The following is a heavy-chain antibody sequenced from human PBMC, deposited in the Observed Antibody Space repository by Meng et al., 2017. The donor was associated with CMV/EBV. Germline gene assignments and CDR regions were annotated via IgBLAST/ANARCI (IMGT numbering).Heavy chain of an antibody. J-gene: IGHJ6*02. V-gene: IGHV3-7*01. Sequence: GESLKISCAASGFTFSSYWMSWVRQAPGKGLEWVANIKQDGSEKYYVDSVKGRFTISRDNAKNSLYLQMNSLRAEDTAVYYCARDTPGRRIWSGYPSGDYYGMDVWGQGNAGHRLL. CDR1: GFTFSSYW. CDR3: ARDTPGRRIWSGYPSGDYYGMDV. D-gene: IGHD3-3*01. CDR2: IKQDGSEK.